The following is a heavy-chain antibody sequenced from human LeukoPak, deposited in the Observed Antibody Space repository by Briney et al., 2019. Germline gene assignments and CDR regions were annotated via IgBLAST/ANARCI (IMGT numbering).Heavy chain of an antibody. CDR3: ARGASRWPLYGDYTPEVYYYYYYMDV. D-gene: IGHD4-17*01. Sequence: ASVKVSCKTSGYTFTTYGITWVRQAPGQGLEWMGWMNPNSGNTGYAQKFQGRVTMTRNTSISTAYMELSSLRSEDTAVYYCARGASRWPLYGDYTPEVYYYYYYMDVWGKGTTVTISS. V-gene: IGHV1-8*02. J-gene: IGHJ6*03. CDR1: GYTFTTYG. CDR2: MNPNSGNT.